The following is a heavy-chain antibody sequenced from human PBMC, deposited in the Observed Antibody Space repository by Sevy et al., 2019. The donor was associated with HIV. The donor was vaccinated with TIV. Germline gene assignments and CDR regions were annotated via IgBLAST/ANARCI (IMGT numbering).Heavy chain of an antibody. V-gene: IGHV4-39*01. Sequence: SETLSLTCTVSGGSISSSSYYWGWIRQPPGKGLEWIGSIYYRGSTYYNPSLKSRVTISVDTSKNQFSLKLSSVTAADTAVYYCASLTTIFGVVIIGGHFDYWGQGTLVTVSS. CDR1: GGSISSSSYY. J-gene: IGHJ4*02. D-gene: IGHD3-3*01. CDR2: IYYRGST. CDR3: ASLTTIFGVVIIGGHFDY.